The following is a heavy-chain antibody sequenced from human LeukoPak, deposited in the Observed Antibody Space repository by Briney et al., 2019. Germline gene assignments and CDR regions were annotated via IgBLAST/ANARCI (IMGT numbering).Heavy chain of an antibody. Sequence: ASVKVSCKASGYTFTSYDINCVRQATGQGLEWMVWINPYSGCTNYDQTLQGRVTMTRDTSMSTSYIEVSRVRSDDTTMYYCARGSSTRVYYYYYMDVWGKGTTVTVSS. D-gene: IGHD6-6*01. CDR1: GYTFTSYD. V-gene: IGHV1-2*02. CDR2: INPYSGCT. J-gene: IGHJ6*03. CDR3: ARGSSTRVYYYYYMDV.